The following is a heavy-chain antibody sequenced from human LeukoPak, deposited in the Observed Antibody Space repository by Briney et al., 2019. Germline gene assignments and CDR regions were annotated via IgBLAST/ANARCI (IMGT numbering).Heavy chain of an antibody. J-gene: IGHJ4*02. Sequence: PGGSLRLSCAASGFTFSSYGMHWVRQAPGKGLEWVAVISYDGSNKYYADSVKGRFTISRDNSKNTLYLQMNSLRAEDTAVYYCAVDIVVVVAATDFDCWGQGTLVTVSS. CDR1: GFTFSSYG. V-gene: IGHV3-30*03. CDR2: ISYDGSNK. D-gene: IGHD2-15*01. CDR3: AVDIVVVVAATDFDC.